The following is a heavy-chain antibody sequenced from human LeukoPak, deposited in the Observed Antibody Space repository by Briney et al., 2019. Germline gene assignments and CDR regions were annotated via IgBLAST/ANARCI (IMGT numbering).Heavy chain of an antibody. CDR1: GFTVSSSY. D-gene: IGHD3-22*01. CDR2: IYSGGST. V-gene: IGHV3-53*01. CDR3: ARALNYYDSSGYYPMGDAFDI. Sequence: GGSLRLSCAASGFTVSSSYMSWVRQAPGKGLEWVSVIYSGGSTYYADSVRGRFSISRDNSKNTLYLQMNSLRAEDTAVYYCARALNYYDSSGYYPMGDAFDIWGQGTMVTVSS. J-gene: IGHJ3*02.